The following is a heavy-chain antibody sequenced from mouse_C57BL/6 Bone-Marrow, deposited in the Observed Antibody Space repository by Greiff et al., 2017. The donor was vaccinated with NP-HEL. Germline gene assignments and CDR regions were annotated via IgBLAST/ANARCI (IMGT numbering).Heavy chain of an antibody. D-gene: IGHD4-1*01. J-gene: IGHJ2*01. V-gene: IGHV1-50*01. Sequence: QVQLQQPGAELVKPGASVKLSCKASGYTFTSYWMQLVKQRPGQGLEWIGEIDPSDSYTNYNQKFKGKATLTVDTSSSTAYMQLSSLTSEDSAVYYCAPGAFDYWGQGTTLTVSS. CDR1: GYTFTSYW. CDR3: APGAFDY. CDR2: IDPSDSYT.